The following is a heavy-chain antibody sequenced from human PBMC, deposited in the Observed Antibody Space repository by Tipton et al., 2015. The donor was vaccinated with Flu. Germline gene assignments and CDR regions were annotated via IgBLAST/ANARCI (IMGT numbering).Heavy chain of an antibody. CDR3: ARYTSSWDPPRD. D-gene: IGHD6-13*01. V-gene: IGHV4-39*07. Sequence: TLSLTCTVSGGSISSSRYYWGWIRQPPGKGLEWIGSIYYSGTTYYNPSLKSRVTMSIDTSKNQFSLKVTSVTAADTAVYYCARYTSSWDPPRDWGQGTLVTVSS. CDR2: IYYSGTT. J-gene: IGHJ1*01. CDR1: GGSISSSRYY.